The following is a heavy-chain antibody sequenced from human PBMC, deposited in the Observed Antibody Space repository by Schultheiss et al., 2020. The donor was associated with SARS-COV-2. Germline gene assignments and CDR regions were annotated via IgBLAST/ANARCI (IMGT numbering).Heavy chain of an antibody. CDR2: IYSGGST. V-gene: IGHV3-66*01. CDR1: GFTFSSYS. Sequence: GGSLRLSCAASGFTFSSYSMNWVRQAPGKGLEWVSVIYSGGSTYYADSVKGRFTISRDNSKNTLYLQMNSLRAEDTAVYYCATDGFYDSSGYQAPWGQGTMVTVSS. J-gene: IGHJ3*01. D-gene: IGHD3-22*01. CDR3: ATDGFYDSSGYQAP.